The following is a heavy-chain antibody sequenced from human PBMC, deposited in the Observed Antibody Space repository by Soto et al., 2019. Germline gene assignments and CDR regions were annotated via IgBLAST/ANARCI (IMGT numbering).Heavy chain of an antibody. CDR1: GFSLSTSGVG. J-gene: IGHJ4*02. Sequence: SGPTLVNPTQTLTLTCTFSGFSLSTSGVGVGWIRQPPGKALEWLALIYWDDDKRYSPSLKSRLTITKDTSKNQVVLTMTNMDPVDTAKYYCEHNGVFWSVYPLCPRFNYGGEETLVTVS. CDR3: EHNGVFWSVYPLCPRFNY. V-gene: IGHV2-5*02. D-gene: IGHD3-3*01. CDR2: IYWDDDK.